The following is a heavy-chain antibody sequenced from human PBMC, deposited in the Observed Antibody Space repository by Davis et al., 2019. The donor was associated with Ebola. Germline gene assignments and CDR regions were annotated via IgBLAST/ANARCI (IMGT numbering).Heavy chain of an antibody. V-gene: IGHV1-2*02. Sequence: ASVKVSCKASGYTFTGYYMHWVRQAPGQGLEWMGWINPNSGGTNYAQKFQGRVTMTRDTSISTAYMELSRLRSDDTAVYYRARADIVLVVYAWNWFDPWGQGTLVTVSS. D-gene: IGHD2-8*02. J-gene: IGHJ5*02. CDR2: INPNSGGT. CDR1: GYTFTGYY. CDR3: ARADIVLVVYAWNWFDP.